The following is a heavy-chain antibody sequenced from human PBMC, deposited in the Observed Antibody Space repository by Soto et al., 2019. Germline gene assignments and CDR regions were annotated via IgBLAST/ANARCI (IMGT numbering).Heavy chain of an antibody. CDR3: ARGPTDYYDKSGDYCLDY. D-gene: IGHD3-22*01. V-gene: IGHV1-18*01. J-gene: IGHJ4*02. Sequence: QVQLVQSGAEVKKPGASVMVSCKGSGYSFITYGMSWVRQAPGQGLEWVGWISTYNGNTKYVESLQGRVTMTTDTTTSTAYMELRSLRSDDTAVYYCARGPTDYYDKSGDYCLDYWGQGTLDTVSP. CDR1: GYSFITYG. CDR2: ISTYNGNT.